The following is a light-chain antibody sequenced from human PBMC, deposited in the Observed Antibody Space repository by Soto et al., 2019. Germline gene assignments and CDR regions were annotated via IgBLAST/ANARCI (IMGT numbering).Light chain of an antibody. CDR3: QQYNNWRIT. CDR2: GAS. Sequence: EIVMTQSPATLSVSPGERATLYCRASQSVSSNLAWYQQKPGQAPRLLIYGASTRATGIPARFSGSGSGTEFTLTISSLQSEDLAVYYCQQYNNWRITFGQGTRLEIK. V-gene: IGKV3-15*01. J-gene: IGKJ5*01. CDR1: QSVSSN.